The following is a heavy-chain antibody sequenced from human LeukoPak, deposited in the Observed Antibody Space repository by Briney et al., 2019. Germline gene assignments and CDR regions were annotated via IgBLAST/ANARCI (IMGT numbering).Heavy chain of an antibody. CDR1: GYSISSGHY. J-gene: IGHJ3*02. CDR2: IYHSGST. V-gene: IGHV4-38-2*02. Sequence: SETLSLTCTVSGYSISSGHYWGWIRQPPGKGLEWIGSIYHSGSTYYNPSLKSRVTISVDTSKNQFSLYLSSVTAADTAVYYCASLKNYYDSSGYLVTDAFDIWGQGTMVTVSS. CDR3: ASLKNYYDSSGYLVTDAFDI. D-gene: IGHD3-22*01.